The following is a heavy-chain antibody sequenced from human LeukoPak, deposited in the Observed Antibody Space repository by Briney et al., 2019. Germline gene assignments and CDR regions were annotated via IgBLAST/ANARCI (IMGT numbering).Heavy chain of an antibody. CDR1: GFTFSSYG. V-gene: IGHV3-33*01. J-gene: IGHJ4*02. Sequence: GRSLRLSCAPSGFTFSSYGMHWIRQAPGKGLEWVAVIWYDGSNKYYADSVKGRFTISRDNSKNTLYLQMNSLRAEDTAVYYCARDRIVVVAATSTKYFDYWGQGTLVTVSS. CDR3: ARDRIVVVAATSTKYFDY. CDR2: IWYDGSNK. D-gene: IGHD2-15*01.